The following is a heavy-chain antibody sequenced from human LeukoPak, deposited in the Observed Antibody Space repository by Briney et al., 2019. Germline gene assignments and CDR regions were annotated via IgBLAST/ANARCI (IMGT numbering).Heavy chain of an antibody. CDR1: GFTFSSYS. Sequence: GGSLRLSCAASGFTFSSYSMNWVRQAPGKGLEWVSSISSSSSFIYYADSVKGRFTISRDNAKNSLYLQMNSLRAEDTAVYYCARALTGATPQPFDIWGQGTMVTVSS. D-gene: IGHD2-2*01. V-gene: IGHV3-21*04. CDR3: ARALTGATPQPFDI. J-gene: IGHJ3*02. CDR2: ISSSSSFI.